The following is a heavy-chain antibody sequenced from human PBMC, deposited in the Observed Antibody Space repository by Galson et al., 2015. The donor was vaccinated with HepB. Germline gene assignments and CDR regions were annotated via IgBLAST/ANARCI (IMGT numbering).Heavy chain of an antibody. CDR1: GYTFTKYA. D-gene: IGHD6-13*01. V-gene: IGHV7-4-1*02. J-gene: IGHJ3*02. CDR3: ARDRIAGVSDAFDI. CDR2: INTNTGDP. Sequence: SVKVSCKASGYTFTKYAMNWVRQAPGQGLEWMGWINTNTGDPTYAEGFTGRFVFSSDTSVSTAYLQISSLKAEDTALYYCARDRIAGVSDAFDIWGQGTMVTVSS.